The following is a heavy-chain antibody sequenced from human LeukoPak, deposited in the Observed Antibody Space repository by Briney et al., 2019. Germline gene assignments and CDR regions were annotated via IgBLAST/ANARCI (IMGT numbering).Heavy chain of an antibody. Sequence: ASVKVSCKASGGTFSSYTISWVRQAPGQGLEWMGRIIPILGIANYAQTFPGRVTITADKSTSTAYMELSSLRSEDTAVYYCARDTHDKEYDFWSGYYGMDVWGQGTTVTVSS. D-gene: IGHD3-3*01. V-gene: IGHV1-69*04. J-gene: IGHJ6*02. CDR1: GGTFSSYT. CDR2: IIPILGIA. CDR3: ARDTHDKEYDFWSGYYGMDV.